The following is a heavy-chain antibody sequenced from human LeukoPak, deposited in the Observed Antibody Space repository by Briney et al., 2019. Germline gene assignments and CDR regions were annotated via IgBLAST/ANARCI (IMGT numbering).Heavy chain of an antibody. D-gene: IGHD4-23*01. Sequence: SETLSLTCSVSGGSISSYYWNWIRQPPGKGLEWIGYIYYTGSTDYNPSLKSRVTVLLDTSKNQFSLKLTSVTAADTAVYYCARGDFGGNSWWFDSWGQGTLVTVSS. V-gene: IGHV4-59*01. J-gene: IGHJ5*01. CDR3: ARGDFGGNSWWFDS. CDR1: GGSISSYY. CDR2: IYYTGST.